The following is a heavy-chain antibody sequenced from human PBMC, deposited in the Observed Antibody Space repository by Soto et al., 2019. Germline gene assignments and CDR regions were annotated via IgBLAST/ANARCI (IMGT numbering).Heavy chain of an antibody. CDR3: ERGAYDSSGRPDY. D-gene: IGHD3-22*01. CDR1: GGTFSSYA. V-gene: IGHV1-69*06. J-gene: IGHJ4*02. CDR2: IIPICGTA. Sequence: SVKVSCKASGGTFSSYAISWVRQAPGQGLEWMGGIIPICGTANYAQKFQGRVTITADKSTSTAYMELSSLRSEDTAVYYCERGAYDSSGRPDYWGQGTLVTVSS.